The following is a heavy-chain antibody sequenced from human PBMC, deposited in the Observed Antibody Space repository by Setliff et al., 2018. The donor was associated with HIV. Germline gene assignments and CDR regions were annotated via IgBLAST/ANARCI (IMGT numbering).Heavy chain of an antibody. J-gene: IGHJ4*02. CDR1: GGSISSSSDY. CDR3: AREYCSAGSCYSGR. V-gene: IGHV4-39*02. Sequence: SETLSLTCTVSGGSISSSSDYWGWIRQPPGKGLEWIGYIYYSGSTYYNPSLKSRITISVDTSKNQLSLKLSSVTAADTAVYYCAREYCSAGSCYSGRWGQGMLVTVSS. D-gene: IGHD2-15*01. CDR2: IYYSGST.